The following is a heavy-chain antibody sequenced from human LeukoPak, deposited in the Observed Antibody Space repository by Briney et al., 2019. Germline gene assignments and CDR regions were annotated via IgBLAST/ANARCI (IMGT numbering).Heavy chain of an antibody. Sequence: GGSLRLSCTASGFTFRSYAMHWVRQAPGKGLEWVAVISYDGSNRYYADSVKGRFTISRDNAKNSLYLQMNSLRAEDTALYYCARDAAQEGYSYGYRRYYYYYMDVWGKGTTVTVSS. CDR1: GFTFRSYA. CDR3: ARDAAQEGYSYGYRRYYYYYMDV. CDR2: ISYDGSNR. D-gene: IGHD5-18*01. J-gene: IGHJ6*03. V-gene: IGHV3-30*03.